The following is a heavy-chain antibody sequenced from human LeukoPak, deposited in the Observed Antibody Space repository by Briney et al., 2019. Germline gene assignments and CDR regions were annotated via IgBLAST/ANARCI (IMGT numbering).Heavy chain of an antibody. CDR2: IYHSGST. CDR3: ARGSLPDIH. Sequence: SETLSLTCTVSGYFISSGYYWGWIRQPPGKGLEWIGSIYHSGSTNYNPSLKSRVTISVDTSKNQFSLKLSSVTAADTAVYYCARGSLPDIHWGQGTLVTVSS. J-gene: IGHJ4*02. CDR1: GYFISSGYY. D-gene: IGHD2-15*01. V-gene: IGHV4-38-2*02.